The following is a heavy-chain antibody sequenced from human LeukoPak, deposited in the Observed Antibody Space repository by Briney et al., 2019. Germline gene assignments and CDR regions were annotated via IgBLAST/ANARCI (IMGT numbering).Heavy chain of an antibody. Sequence: SVKVSCKASGGTFSSYAISWVRQAPGQGLEWMGRIIPILGIANYAQKFQGRVTITADKSTSTAYMELSSLRSEDTAVYYCAAVEMGHYDSSGYYSVLFDYWGQGTLVTVSS. V-gene: IGHV1-69*04. CDR3: AAVEMGHYDSSGYYSVLFDY. CDR2: IIPILGIA. J-gene: IGHJ4*02. CDR1: GGTFSSYA. D-gene: IGHD3-22*01.